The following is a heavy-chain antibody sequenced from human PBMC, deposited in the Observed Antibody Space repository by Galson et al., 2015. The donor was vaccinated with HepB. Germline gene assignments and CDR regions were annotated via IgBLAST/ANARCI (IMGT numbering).Heavy chain of an antibody. CDR1: GGSVSDGNYY. Sequence: SETLSLTCTVSGGSVSDGNYYWSWIRQPAGKGLEWIGRIYFSGFTDDNPSFKSRVTMSLDKAKNQFSLNLSSVTAADTAIYYCGRSPITSVVGGAGGRAFDLWGQGTMVTGSS. V-gene: IGHV4-61*10. J-gene: IGHJ3*01. CDR2: IYFSGFT. CDR3: GRSPITSVVGGAGGRAFDL. D-gene: IGHD2-15*01.